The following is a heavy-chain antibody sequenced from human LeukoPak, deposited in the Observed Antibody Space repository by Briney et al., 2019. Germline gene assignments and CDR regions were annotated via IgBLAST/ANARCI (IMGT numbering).Heavy chain of an antibody. J-gene: IGHJ5*02. CDR1: GGTFSSYA. CDR3: ARLDSSGWPFDP. D-gene: IGHD6-19*01. CDR2: IIPIFGTA. V-gene: IGHV1-69*13. Sequence: SVTVSCTASGGTFSSYAISWVRQAPGQGLEWMGGIIPIFGTANYAQKFQGRDTITADESTSTAYMELSSLRSEDTAVYYCARLDSSGWPFDPWGQGTLVTVSA.